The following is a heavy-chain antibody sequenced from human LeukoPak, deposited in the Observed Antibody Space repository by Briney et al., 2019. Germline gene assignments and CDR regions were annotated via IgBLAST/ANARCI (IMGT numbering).Heavy chain of an antibody. CDR1: GGSISSSSYY. V-gene: IGHV4-39*07. J-gene: IGHJ3*02. CDR3: AKEAGDILTGSPDAFDI. Sequence: SETLSLTCTVSGGSISSSSYYWGWIRQPPGKGLEWIGSIYYSGSTYYNPSLKSRVTISVDTSKNQFSLKLSSVTAADTAVYYCAKEAGDILTGSPDAFDIWGQGTMVTVSS. CDR2: IYYSGST. D-gene: IGHD3-9*01.